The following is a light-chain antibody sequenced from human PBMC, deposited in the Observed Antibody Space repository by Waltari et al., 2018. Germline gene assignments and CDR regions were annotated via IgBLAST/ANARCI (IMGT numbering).Light chain of an antibody. CDR3: SSYTSSSTLDWV. Sequence: QSALTQPASVSGSPGQSITIPCPGTSSDVGGYNYVSWYQQHPGKAPKLMIYEVSNRPSGVSNRFSGSKSGNTASLTISGLQAEDEADYYCSSYTSSSTLDWVFGGGTKLTVL. V-gene: IGLV2-14*01. CDR1: SSDVGGYNY. CDR2: EVS. J-gene: IGLJ3*02.